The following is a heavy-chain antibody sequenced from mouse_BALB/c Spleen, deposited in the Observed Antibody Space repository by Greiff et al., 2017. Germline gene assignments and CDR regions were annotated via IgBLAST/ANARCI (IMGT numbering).Heavy chain of an antibody. V-gene: IGHV1-14*01. CDR2: INPYNDGT. CDR3: ARSPYYGSKAMDY. J-gene: IGHJ4*01. D-gene: IGHD1-1*01. CDR1: GYTFTSYV. Sequence: VQLKESGPELVKPGASVKMSCKASGYTFTSYVMHWVKQKPGQGLEWIGYINPYNDGTKYNEKFKGKATLTSDKSSSTAYMELSSLTSEDSAVYYCARSPYYGSKAMDYWGQGTSVTVSS.